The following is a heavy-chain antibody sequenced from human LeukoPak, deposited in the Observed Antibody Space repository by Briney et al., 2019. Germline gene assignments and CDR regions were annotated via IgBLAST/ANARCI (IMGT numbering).Heavy chain of an antibody. CDR1: GGSISSTDYY. CDR2: IYYSGTT. V-gene: IGHV4-39*07. J-gene: IGHJ4*02. Sequence: SETLSLTCTVSGGSISSTDYYWGWIRQPPGKGLEWIGSIYYSGTTYYNPSLKSRVTVSIDTSKNQFSLKLSSVTAADTAVYYCARDRAGNSCYVDWGQGTLVTVSS. D-gene: IGHD2-2*01. CDR3: ARDRAGNSCYVD.